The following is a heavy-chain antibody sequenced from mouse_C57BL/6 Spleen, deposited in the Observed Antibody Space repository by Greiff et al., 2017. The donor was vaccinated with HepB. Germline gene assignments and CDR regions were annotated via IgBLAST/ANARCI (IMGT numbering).Heavy chain of an antibody. D-gene: IGHD1-1*01. Sequence: QVQLQQPGAELVKPGASVKLSCKASGYTFTSYWMQWVKQRPGQGLEWIGEIDPSDSYTNYNQKFKGKATLTVDTSSSTAYMQLSSLTSEDSAVYYCARGLNYGSSILFDYWGQGTTLTVSS. CDR1: GYTFTSYW. CDR2: IDPSDSYT. V-gene: IGHV1-50*01. J-gene: IGHJ2*01. CDR3: ARGLNYGSSILFDY.